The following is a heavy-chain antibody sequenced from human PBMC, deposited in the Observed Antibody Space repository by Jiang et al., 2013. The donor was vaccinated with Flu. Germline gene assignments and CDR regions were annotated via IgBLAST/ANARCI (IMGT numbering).Heavy chain of an antibody. CDR1: GYTFTRFA. D-gene: IGHD3-3*01. V-gene: IGHV7-4-1*02. CDR2: VNTNTGNP. Sequence: VQSGSELKKPGASVKVSCKASGYTFTRFAMNWVRQAPGQGLQWMGWVNTNTGNPTYAQGFTGRFAFSLDTSVSTSYLQISSLKAEDTAVYYCARGRGDFWSGHYFPNYGMGVVGPRDHAHRLL. CDR3: ARGRGDFWSGHYFPNYGMGV. J-gene: IGHJ6*02.